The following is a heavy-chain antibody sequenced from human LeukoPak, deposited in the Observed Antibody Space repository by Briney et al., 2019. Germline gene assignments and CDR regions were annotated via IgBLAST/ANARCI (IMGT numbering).Heavy chain of an antibody. CDR3: AKESRVSYSSGWPGPHFDY. J-gene: IGHJ4*02. CDR2: ISYDGSNK. CDR1: GFTFSSYA. V-gene: IGHV3-30*04. D-gene: IGHD6-19*01. Sequence: GGSLRLSCAASGFTFSSYAMHWVRQAPGKGLEWVAVISYDGSNKYYADSVKGRFTISRDNSKNTLYLQMNSLRAEDTAVYYCAKESRVSYSSGWPGPHFDYWGQGTLVTVSS.